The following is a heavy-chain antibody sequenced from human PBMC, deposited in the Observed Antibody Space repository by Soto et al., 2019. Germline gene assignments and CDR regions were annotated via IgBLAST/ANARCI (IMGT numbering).Heavy chain of an antibody. Sequence: QVQLQESGPGLVKPSQTLFLTCPVSGGSISSGDYYWSWVRQPPGKGLEWIGYVYYSGTTHYNPSLKGRVTISIDTSKNQFFLKLRSVTAADTAVYYCVSARKSRYYYDSSGYYSAWFDPWGQGTLVTVSS. V-gene: IGHV4-30-4*01. CDR2: VYYSGTT. D-gene: IGHD3-22*01. CDR3: VSARKSRYYYDSSGYYSAWFDP. CDR1: GGSISSGDYY. J-gene: IGHJ5*02.